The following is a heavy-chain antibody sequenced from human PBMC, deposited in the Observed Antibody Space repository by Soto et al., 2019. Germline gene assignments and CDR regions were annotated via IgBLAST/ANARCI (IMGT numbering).Heavy chain of an antibody. CDR2: ISTSGNTI. CDR3: TRDIDYYDSSGYQDY. V-gene: IGHV3-48*03. D-gene: IGHD3-22*01. J-gene: IGHJ4*02. CDR1: SVNCVSYE. Sequence: LRVSWTAASVNCVSYERHCIIQHPWEGLEWVSYISTSGNTIHYADSVKGRFTISRDNAKNSLYLQMNSLRAEDTAVYYCTRDIDYYDSSGYQDYWGQGTLVTLSS.